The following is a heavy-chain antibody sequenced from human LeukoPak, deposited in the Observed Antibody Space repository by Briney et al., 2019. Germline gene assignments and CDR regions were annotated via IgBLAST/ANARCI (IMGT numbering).Heavy chain of an antibody. CDR1: GISFSSHG. CDR2: IWCDGSNI. V-gene: IGHV3-33*01. Sequence: GTSLRLSCAASGISFSSHGMHWGRQAPGKVLEWVAVIWCDGSNIYYADSVKGRFTISSDNSKNTLYLKMNSLRAEDTDLYYCARARNDYDSNGFSFLDYWGQGTLVTVSS. J-gene: IGHJ4*02. D-gene: IGHD3-22*01. CDR3: ARARNDYDSNGFSFLDY.